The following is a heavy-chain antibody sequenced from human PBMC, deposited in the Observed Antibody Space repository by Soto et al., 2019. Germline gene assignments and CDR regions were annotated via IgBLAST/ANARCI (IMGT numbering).Heavy chain of an antibody. CDR2: ITPLFGIP. V-gene: IGHV1-69*10. D-gene: IGHD2-15*01. J-gene: IGHJ5*02. Sequence: SVKVSCKASGGTFSSYAISWVRQAPGQGLEWMGGITPLFGIPNYPPKFQGRLTITADKSTTTAYLELSSLRPEDTAVYCCARDIHSAGGWFDTWGRGSLVTVSS. CDR1: GGTFSSYA. CDR3: ARDIHSAGGWFDT.